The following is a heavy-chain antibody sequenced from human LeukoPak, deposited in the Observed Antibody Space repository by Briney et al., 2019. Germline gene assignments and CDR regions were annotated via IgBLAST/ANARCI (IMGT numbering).Heavy chain of an antibody. CDR3: AKDPYDSSGYYPYYFNC. J-gene: IGHJ4*02. D-gene: IGHD3-22*01. Sequence: GGALRLSCAASGFTFSSYAMSWVRQAPGKGLEWVSAISGSGGSTYYADSVKGRCTISRDNSKDTLYLQMNSLRAEDTAVYYCAKDPYDSSGYYPYYFNCWGQGTLVTVPS. V-gene: IGHV3-23*01. CDR1: GFTFSSYA. CDR2: ISGSGGST.